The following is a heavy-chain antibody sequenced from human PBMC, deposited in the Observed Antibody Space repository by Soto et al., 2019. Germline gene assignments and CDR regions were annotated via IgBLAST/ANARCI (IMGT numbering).Heavy chain of an antibody. CDR1: GGSISSYY. D-gene: IGHD5-12*01. CDR2: IYYSGST. V-gene: IGHV4-59*01. CDR3: ARDRYSGYVWFDP. J-gene: IGHJ5*02. Sequence: PSETMSLTCTVSGGSISSYYWSWIRQPPGKGLEWIGYIYYSGSTNYNPSLKSRVTISVDTSKNQFSLKLSSVTAADTAVYYCARDRYSGYVWFDPWGQGTLVTVSS.